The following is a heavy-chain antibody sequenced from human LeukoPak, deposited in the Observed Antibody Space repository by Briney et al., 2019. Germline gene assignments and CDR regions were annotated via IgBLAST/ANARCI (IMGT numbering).Heavy chain of an antibody. CDR3: ASDGISGSYYAEYFQH. D-gene: IGHD1-26*01. J-gene: IGHJ1*01. Sequence: SETLSLTCTVSGGSISSYYWSWIRQPPGKGLEWIGYIYYTGSTNYNPSLKSRVTISVDTSKNQFSLKLSSVTAADTAVYYCASDGISGSYYAEYFQHWGQGTLVTVSS. V-gene: IGHV4-59*01. CDR2: IYYTGST. CDR1: GGSISSYY.